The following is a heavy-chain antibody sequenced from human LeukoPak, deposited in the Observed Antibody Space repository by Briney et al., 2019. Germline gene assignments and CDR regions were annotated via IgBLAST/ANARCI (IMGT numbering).Heavy chain of an antibody. CDR2: ISYDGSNK. CDR3: ARHQGGDHTS. J-gene: IGHJ4*02. V-gene: IGHV3-30-3*01. D-gene: IGHD2-21*02. Sequence: GGSLRLSCAASGFTFSSYAMHWVRQAPGKGLEWVAVISYDGSNKYYADSVKGRFTISRDNSKNTLYLQMNSLRAEDTAVYYCARHQGGDHTSWGQGTLVTVSS. CDR1: GFTFSSYA.